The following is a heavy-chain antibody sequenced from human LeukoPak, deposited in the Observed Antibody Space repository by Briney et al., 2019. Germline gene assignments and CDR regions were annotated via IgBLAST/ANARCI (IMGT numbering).Heavy chain of an antibody. V-gene: IGHV1-69*04. CDR1: GGTFSSYA. CDR2: IIPILGIA. Sequence: SVKVSCKASGGTFSSYAISWVRRAPGQGLEWMGRIIPILGIANYAQKFQGRVTITADKSTSTAYMELSSLRSEDTAVYYCARAVTMVRGVITSRGWNYFDYWGQGTLVTVSS. D-gene: IGHD3-10*01. CDR3: ARAVTMVRGVITSRGWNYFDY. J-gene: IGHJ4*02.